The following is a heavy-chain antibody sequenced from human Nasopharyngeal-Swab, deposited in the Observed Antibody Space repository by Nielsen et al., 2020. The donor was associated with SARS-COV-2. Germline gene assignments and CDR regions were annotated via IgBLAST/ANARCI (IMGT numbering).Heavy chain of an antibody. V-gene: IGHV3-30*03. J-gene: IGHJ3*02. CDR2: ISYDGSNK. CDR3: TTDLVPALLELLDAFDI. D-gene: IGHD3-3*02. CDR1: GFTFSSYG. Sequence: GGSLRLSCAASGFTFSSYGMNWVRQAPGKGLEWVAVISYDGSNKYYADSVKGRFTISRDNSKNTLYLQMNSLKTEDTAVYYCTTDLVPALLELLDAFDIWGQGTMVTVSS.